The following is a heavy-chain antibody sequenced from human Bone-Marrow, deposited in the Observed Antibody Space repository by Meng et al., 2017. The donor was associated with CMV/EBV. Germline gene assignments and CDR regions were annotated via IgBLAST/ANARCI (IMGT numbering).Heavy chain of an antibody. V-gene: IGHV1-2*02. D-gene: IGHD3-10*02. J-gene: IGHJ6*02. CDR1: EYTFIDRH. Sequence: AAVKVFCKASEYTFIDRHIHWVRQAPAQGLEWMGWINPDTGDTKYAKKFQGRVTLTRDTSISTAYMDLRGLRSHDTAVYYCARGVIIVRDYHHYAMDVWGQGTTVTVSS. CDR3: ARGVIIVRDYHHYAMDV. CDR2: INPDTGDT.